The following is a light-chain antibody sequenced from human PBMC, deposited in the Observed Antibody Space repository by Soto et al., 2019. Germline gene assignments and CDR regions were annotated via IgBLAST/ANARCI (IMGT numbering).Light chain of an antibody. CDR1: QSISSW. CDR3: QPYETCYT. Sequence: DIQMTQSPSTLPASVGDRVTITCRASQSISSWLAWYQQKPGKAPNLLIYKASNIESGVPSRFSGSGSGTEFTLTISRRQRDDFVTYCCQPYETCYTFGQGTKLEI. J-gene: IGKJ2*01. CDR2: KAS. V-gene: IGKV1-5*03.